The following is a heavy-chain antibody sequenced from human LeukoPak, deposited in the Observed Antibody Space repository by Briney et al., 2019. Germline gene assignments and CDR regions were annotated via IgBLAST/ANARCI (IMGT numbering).Heavy chain of an antibody. D-gene: IGHD5-18*01. J-gene: IGHJ4*02. Sequence: SETLSLTCTVSGGSISSYYWSWIRQPPGKGLEWIGYIYYSGSTNYNPSLKSRVTISVDTSKNQFSLKLSSVTAADTAVYYCARGGYIYGYLFVDYWGQGTLVTVSS. CDR3: ARGGYIYGYLFVDY. CDR2: IYYSGST. V-gene: IGHV4-59*01. CDR1: GGSISSYY.